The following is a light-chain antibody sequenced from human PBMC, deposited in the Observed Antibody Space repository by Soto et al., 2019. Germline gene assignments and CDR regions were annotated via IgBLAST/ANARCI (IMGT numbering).Light chain of an antibody. CDR1: QSVSSY. J-gene: IGKJ1*01. CDR2: DAS. V-gene: IGKV3-11*01. CDR3: QQRSNWPA. Sequence: EIGLSQSPATVSLSTGERATLSFRASQSVSSYLAWYQQKPGQAPRLLIYDASNRATGIPARFSGSGSGTDFTLTISSLEPDDFAVYYCQQRSNWPAFGQGTMADVK.